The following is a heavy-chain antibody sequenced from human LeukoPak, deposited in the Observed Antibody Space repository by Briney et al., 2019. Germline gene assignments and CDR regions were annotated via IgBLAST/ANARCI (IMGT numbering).Heavy chain of an antibody. CDR1: GFTFSSYA. Sequence: GGSLRLSCAASGFTFSSYAMSWVRQAPGKGLEWVSAIGGSGGSTYYADSVKGRFTISRDNSKNTLYLQMNSLRAEDTAVYYCAKDLWAYNWNDPSGAFDIWGQGTMVTVSS. D-gene: IGHD1-1*01. CDR2: IGGSGGST. J-gene: IGHJ3*02. CDR3: AKDLWAYNWNDPSGAFDI. V-gene: IGHV3-23*01.